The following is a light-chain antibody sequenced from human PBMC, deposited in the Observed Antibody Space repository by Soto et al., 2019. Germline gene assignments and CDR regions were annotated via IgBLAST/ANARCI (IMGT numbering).Light chain of an antibody. CDR1: QSVSSN. V-gene: IGKV3-15*01. CDR3: QQYKNWPYT. Sequence: EIVMTQSPATLSVSPGERAALSCRASQSVSSNFAWYQQKPGQAPRLLIYGASTRANGVPARFSGSGSGTDFNLTISSLQSEDFAVYYCQQYKNWPYTFGQGTKLEIK. CDR2: GAS. J-gene: IGKJ2*01.